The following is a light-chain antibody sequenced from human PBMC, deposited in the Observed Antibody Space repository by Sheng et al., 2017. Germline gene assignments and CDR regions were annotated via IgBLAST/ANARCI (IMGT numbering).Light chain of an antibody. V-gene: IGLV1-51*02. CDR2: ENE. Sequence: QSVLTQPPSVSAAPGQKVTITCSGSSSDIGNNDVSWYQHVPGTAPKALIYENEKRLSGIPDRFSGSKSGTSATLGITGLQTGDEANYYCVTWDYRLSAWVFGGGTKLTVL. CDR3: VTWDYRLSAWV. CDR1: SSDIGNND. J-gene: IGLJ3*02.